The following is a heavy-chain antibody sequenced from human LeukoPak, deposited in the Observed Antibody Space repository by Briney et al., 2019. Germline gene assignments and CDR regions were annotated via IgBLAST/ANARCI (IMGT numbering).Heavy chain of an antibody. CDR3: AKGGWYYGYYYYYYMDV. V-gene: IGHV3-30*18. Sequence: HPGGSLRLSCAASGFTFSSYGMHWVRQAPGKGLEWVAVISYDGSNKYYADSVKGRFTISRDNSKNTLYLQMTSLRAEDTAVYYCAKGGWYYGYYYYYYMDVWGKGTTVTVSS. J-gene: IGHJ6*03. CDR2: ISYDGSNK. D-gene: IGHD6-19*01. CDR1: GFTFSSYG.